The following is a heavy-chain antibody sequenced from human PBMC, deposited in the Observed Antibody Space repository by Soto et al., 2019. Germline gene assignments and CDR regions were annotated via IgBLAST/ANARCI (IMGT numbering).Heavy chain of an antibody. V-gene: IGHV4-39*01. J-gene: IGHJ6*03. Sequence: PSETLSLTCTVSGGSISSSSYYWGWIRQPPGKGLEWIGSIYYSGSTYYNPSLKSRVTISVDTSKNQFSLKLSSVTAADTAVYYCARHRGVVVVAASEPNYYYYYYMDVWGKATTVTVSS. CDR2: IYYSGST. CDR1: GGSISSSSYY. CDR3: ARHRGVVVVAASEPNYYYYYYMDV. D-gene: IGHD2-15*01.